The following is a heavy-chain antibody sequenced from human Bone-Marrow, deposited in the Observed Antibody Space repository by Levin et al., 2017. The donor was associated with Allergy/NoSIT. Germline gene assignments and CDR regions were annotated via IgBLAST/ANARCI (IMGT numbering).Heavy chain of an antibody. CDR1: GVSVSDYY. CDR2: ISYTGST. Sequence: SETLSLTCTVSGVSVSDYYWSWIRQAPGKGLEWIGYISYTGSTHFNPSLKSPGFISVDKSKNQLSLKLRFVTAADTAVYFCARYLIPVDFAFDVWGPGTMLTVSS. J-gene: IGHJ3*01. CDR3: ARYLIPVDFAFDV. D-gene: IGHD3-3*01. V-gene: IGHV4-59*02.